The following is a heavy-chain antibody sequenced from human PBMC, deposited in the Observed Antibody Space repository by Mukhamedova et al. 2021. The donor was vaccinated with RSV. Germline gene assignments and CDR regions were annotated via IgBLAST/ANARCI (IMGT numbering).Heavy chain of an antibody. Sequence: IGEINHSGSTNYNPSLKSRVTISVDTSKNQFSLKLSSVTAADTAVYYCVRPSHKTYYDFWSGPGAFDIWGQGTMVTVSS. V-gene: IGHV4-34*01. D-gene: IGHD3-3*01. CDR3: VRPSHKTYYDFWSGPGAFDI. J-gene: IGHJ3*02. CDR2: INHSGST.